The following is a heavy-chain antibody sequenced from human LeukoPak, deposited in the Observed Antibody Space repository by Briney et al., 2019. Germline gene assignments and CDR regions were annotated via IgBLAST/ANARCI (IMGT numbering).Heavy chain of an antibody. J-gene: IGHJ5*02. D-gene: IGHD2-2*01. V-gene: IGHV4-31*03. CDR1: GGSISSGGYY. CDR3: ARVGCSTSCPNWFDP. CDR2: IYYSGST. Sequence: PSETLPLTCTVSGGSISSGGYYWSWLRQHPGTGLEGIGYIYYSGSTYYNPSLKSRVTISVDTSKNQFSLKLSSVTAADTAVYYCARVGCSTSCPNWFDPWGQGTLVTVSS.